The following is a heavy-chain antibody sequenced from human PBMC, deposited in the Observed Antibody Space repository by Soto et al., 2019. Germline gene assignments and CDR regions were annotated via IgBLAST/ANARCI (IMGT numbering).Heavy chain of an antibody. CDR1: ENTFSSYW. CDR3: ARDYYYGSGSYRPFGY. Sequence: GESLKISCKGSENTFSSYWIAWVRQLPGKGLECMGIIYPDDSDTRYSPSFQGQVTISADKSITTAYMELSSLRSEDTAVYYCARDYYYGSGSYRPFGYWGQGTLVTVSS. D-gene: IGHD3-10*01. CDR2: IYPDDSDT. J-gene: IGHJ4*02. V-gene: IGHV5-51*01.